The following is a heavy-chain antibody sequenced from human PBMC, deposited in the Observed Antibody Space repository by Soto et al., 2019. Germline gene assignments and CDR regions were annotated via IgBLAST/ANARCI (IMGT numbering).Heavy chain of an antibody. J-gene: IGHJ4*02. CDR3: AKDRGEVAGGPYYFDY. CDR1: AFTFSSYA. Sequence: EVQLLESGGGLVQPGGSLKLSCAASAFTFSSYAMSWVRQAPGQGLEWVSAISGSGHRTYYADSVKGRFTISRDNSMNMLYLQMHSLRAEDTAVYYCAKDRGEVAGGPYYFDYWGQGNLVTVSS. V-gene: IGHV3-23*01. CDR2: ISGSGHRT. D-gene: IGHD6-19*01.